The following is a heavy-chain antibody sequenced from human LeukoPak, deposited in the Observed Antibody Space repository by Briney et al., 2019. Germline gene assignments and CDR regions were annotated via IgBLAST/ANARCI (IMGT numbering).Heavy chain of an antibody. D-gene: IGHD2-21*01. J-gene: IGHJ3*02. CDR2: IIPIFGTA. CDR3: ARDLEYCGGDCYPQGAFDI. Sequence: SVKVSCKASGGTFSSYAISWVRQAPGQGLGWMGGIIPIFGTANYAQKFQGRVTITADESTSTAYMELSSLRSEDTAVYYCARDLEYCGGDCYPQGAFDIWGQGTMVTVSS. CDR1: GGTFSSYA. V-gene: IGHV1-69*13.